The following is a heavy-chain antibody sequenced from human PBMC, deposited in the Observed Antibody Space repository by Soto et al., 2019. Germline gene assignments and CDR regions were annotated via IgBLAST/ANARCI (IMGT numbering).Heavy chain of an antibody. CDR2: IIVAGDT. V-gene: IGHV3-13*01. CDR3: ARRGTDTMRRFDGLDG. CDR1: GFTFSNYV. D-gene: IGHD1-1*01. J-gene: IGHJ3*01. Sequence: EVLLVESGGGLVQPGGSLRLSCTTTGFTFSNYVMRWVRQGGGKGLVWVSSIIVAGDTFYPDSEKCRFIISRENANNSLYLQIDSLRVEDTAVYYCARRGTDTMRRFDGLDGWGQRTKGTASS.